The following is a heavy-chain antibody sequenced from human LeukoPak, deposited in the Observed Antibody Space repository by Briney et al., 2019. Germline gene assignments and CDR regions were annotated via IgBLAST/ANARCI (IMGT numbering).Heavy chain of an antibody. J-gene: IGHJ4*02. D-gene: IGHD3-22*01. V-gene: IGHV3-74*01. Sequence: PGGSLRLSCAASGFTFSSYWMHWVRQAPGKGLVWVSRINSDGSSTSYADSVKGRFTISRDNAKNTLYLQMNSLRAEDTAVYYCARGGDTNTYYYDSSGYPLALWGQGTLVTVSS. CDR2: INSDGSST. CDR1: GFTFSSYW. CDR3: ARGGDTNTYYYDSSGYPLAL.